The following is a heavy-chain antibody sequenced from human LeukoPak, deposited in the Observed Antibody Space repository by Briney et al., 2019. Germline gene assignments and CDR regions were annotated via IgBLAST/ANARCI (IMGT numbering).Heavy chain of an antibody. J-gene: IGHJ6*03. V-gene: IGHV4-59*01. CDR1: GGSISSYY. CDR2: IYYSGST. Sequence: PSETLSLTCTVSGGSISSYYWSWIRQPPGKGLEWIGYIYYSGSTNYNPSLKSRVTISVDTSKNQFSLKLSSVTAADTAVYHCARSRKGAIAVAGISTPYYYYYMDVWGKGTTVTVSS. D-gene: IGHD6-19*01. CDR3: ARSRKGAIAVAGISTPYYYYYMDV.